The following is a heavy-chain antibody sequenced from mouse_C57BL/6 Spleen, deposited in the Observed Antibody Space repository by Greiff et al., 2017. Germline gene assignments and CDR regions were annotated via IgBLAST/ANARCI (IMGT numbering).Heavy chain of an antibody. CDR2: IDPSDSYT. CDR1: GYTFTSYW. D-gene: IGHD1-1*01. J-gene: IGHJ3*01. V-gene: IGHV1-69*01. CDR3: ARSGTTVPFAY. Sequence: VQLQQPGAELVMPGASVKLSCKASGYTFTSYWMHWVKQRPGQGLEWIGEIDPSDSYTNYNQKFKGKSTLTVDNSSSTAYMQRSSRTSEDSAVYDSARSGTTVPFAYWGQGTLVTVSA.